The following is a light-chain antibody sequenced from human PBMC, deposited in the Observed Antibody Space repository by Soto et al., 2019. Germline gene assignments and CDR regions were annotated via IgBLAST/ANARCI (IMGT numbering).Light chain of an antibody. CDR1: SSDIGGYNY. CDR2: DVN. J-gene: IGLJ2*01. CDR3: SSYAGSSTLVV. V-gene: IGLV2-14*03. Sequence: QSVLTQPASVSGSPGQSITISCTGTSSDIGGYNYVSWYQQHPGKAPKLMIYDVNIRPSEVPNRFSGSKSNNTASLTISGLLAEDEADYYCSSYAGSSTLVVFGGGTKLTVL.